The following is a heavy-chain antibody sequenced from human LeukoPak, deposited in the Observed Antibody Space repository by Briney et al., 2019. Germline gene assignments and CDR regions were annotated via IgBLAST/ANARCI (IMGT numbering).Heavy chain of an antibody. J-gene: IGHJ4*02. Sequence: PGGSLRLSCAASGVTLSSYAMSWARQAPGKGLEWVSGISSSGSGGNTYYADSVKGRFTISRDSSKNTLFLHMNTLRAEDTAIYYCAKDRNDWKQGIDSWGQGTLVTVST. V-gene: IGHV3-23*01. CDR3: AKDRNDWKQGIDS. CDR2: ISSSGSGGNT. D-gene: IGHD1-1*01. CDR1: GVTLSSYA.